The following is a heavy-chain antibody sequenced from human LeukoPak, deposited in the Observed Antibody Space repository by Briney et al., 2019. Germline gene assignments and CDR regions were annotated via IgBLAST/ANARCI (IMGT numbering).Heavy chain of an antibody. Sequence: PSETLSLTCAVYGGSFSGYYWSWIRQPPGKGLEWIGSIYHSGSTYYNPSLKSRVTISVDTSKNQFSLKLSSVTAADTAVYYCARDTYYYDNGDFIDAFDIWGRGTMVTVSS. CDR2: IYHSGST. D-gene: IGHD3-22*01. V-gene: IGHV4-34*01. CDR3: ARDTYYYDNGDFIDAFDI. J-gene: IGHJ3*02. CDR1: GGSFSGYY.